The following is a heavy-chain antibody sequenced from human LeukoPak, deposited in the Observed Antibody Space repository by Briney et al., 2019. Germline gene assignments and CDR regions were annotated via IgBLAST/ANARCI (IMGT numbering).Heavy chain of an antibody. CDR1: GYTFTTYG. D-gene: IGHD6-6*01. Sequence: GASVKVSCKASGYTFTTYGISWVRLAPGQGLEWMGWISAYNGNTNYAQQFQGRVTMTTDTSMSTAYMELRSLRSDDTAVYYCARDLIAVRPGWFDPWARDPWSPSPQ. CDR2: ISAYNGNT. V-gene: IGHV1-18*01. CDR3: ARDLIAVRPGWFDP. J-gene: IGHJ5*02.